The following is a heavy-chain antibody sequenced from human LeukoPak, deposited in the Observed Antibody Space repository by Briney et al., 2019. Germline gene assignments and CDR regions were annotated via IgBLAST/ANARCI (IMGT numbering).Heavy chain of an antibody. CDR3: ARLLLWVGERAFDI. Sequence: ASVKVSCKASGYTFTSYDINWVRQATGQGLEWMGWMNPNSGNTGYAQKFQGRVTMTRNTSISTAYMELSSLRSEDTAVYYCARLLLWVGERAFDIWGQGTMVTVSS. J-gene: IGHJ3*02. D-gene: IGHD3-10*01. CDR1: GYTFTSYD. CDR2: MNPNSGNT. V-gene: IGHV1-8*01.